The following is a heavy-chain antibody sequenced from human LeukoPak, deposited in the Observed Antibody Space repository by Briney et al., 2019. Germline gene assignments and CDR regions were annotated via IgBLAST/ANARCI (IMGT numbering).Heavy chain of an antibody. D-gene: IGHD6-13*01. Sequence: GGSLRLSCAASGFIFNKYWMTWFRQPPGKGLEWLANIKNDGSQTYYVDSVKGRFTISRDNAKNSLYLQMNSLRAEDTAVYYCARDPLGRYSSSPYHLDYWGQGTLVTVSS. J-gene: IGHJ4*02. CDR3: ARDPLGRYSSSPYHLDY. V-gene: IGHV3-7*01. CDR1: GFIFNKYW. CDR2: IKNDGSQT.